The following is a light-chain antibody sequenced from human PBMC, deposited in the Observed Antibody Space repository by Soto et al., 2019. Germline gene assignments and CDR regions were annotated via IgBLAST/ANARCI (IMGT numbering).Light chain of an antibody. J-gene: IGKJ1*01. CDR3: QKYNRTPRT. Sequence: DIQMTQSPSSLSASVGDRVTITCRARQGISDYLAWYQQKPGKVPKLLIYEASTLQSGVPSRFSGSGSGTDFTLTISSLQPEDVATYYCQKYNRTPRTFGQGTKVEIK. CDR2: EAS. CDR1: QGISDY. V-gene: IGKV1-27*01.